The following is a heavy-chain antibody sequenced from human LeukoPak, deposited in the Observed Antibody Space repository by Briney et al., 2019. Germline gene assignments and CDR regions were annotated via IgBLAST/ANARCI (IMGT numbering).Heavy chain of an antibody. CDR1: GFTFSNYA. V-gene: IGHV3-23*01. CDR2: IVGSGGST. J-gene: IGHJ4*02. Sequence: GASLRLSCAASGFTFSNYAMSWVRQAPGKGLEWVSAIVGSGGSTYYADSVKGRFTISRDNPKNTLYLQVNSLRAEDTAVYYCAKWGDYDILTGYYDSDYWGQGTLVTVSS. D-gene: IGHD3-9*01. CDR3: AKWGDYDILTGYYDSDY.